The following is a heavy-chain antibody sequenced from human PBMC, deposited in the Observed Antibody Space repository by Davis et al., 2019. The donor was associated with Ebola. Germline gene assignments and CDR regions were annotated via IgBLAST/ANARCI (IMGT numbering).Heavy chain of an antibody. CDR3: AKDRRGYNSAADY. J-gene: IGHJ4*02. D-gene: IGHD5-24*01. V-gene: IGHV3-7*03. Sequence: GGSLRLSCAASGFTFSSYWMSWVRQAPGKGLEWVANIKQDGSEKYYVDSVKGRFTISRDNSKNTLYLQMNSLRADDTAVYYCAKDRRGYNSAADYWGQGTLVTVSS. CDR1: GFTFSSYW. CDR2: IKQDGSEK.